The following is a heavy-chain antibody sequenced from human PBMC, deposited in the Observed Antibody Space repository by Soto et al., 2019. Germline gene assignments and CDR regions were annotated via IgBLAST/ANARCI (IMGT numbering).Heavy chain of an antibody. CDR2: MNPNSGKT. Sequence: AAVQGSCKTSGYTFTSFDIQWVRQTPGQRPEWIGWMNPNSGKTGYAQKIQDSVTTTMDTTITTSYMEPSRLWSQDATIKYSTQERAHGWYWFESWGQGTLSTVSS. J-gene: IGHJ5*01. CDR1: GYTFTSFD. CDR3: TQERAHGWYWFES. V-gene: IGHV1-8*01. D-gene: IGHD6-19*01.